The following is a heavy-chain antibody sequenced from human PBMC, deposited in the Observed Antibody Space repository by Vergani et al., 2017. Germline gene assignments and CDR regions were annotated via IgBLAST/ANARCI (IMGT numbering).Heavy chain of an antibody. J-gene: IGHJ5*02. Sequence: QVQLQQWGAGLLKPSETLSLTCAVYGGSFSGYYWSWIRQPPGKGLEWIGEINHSGSTNYNPSLKSRVTISVDTSKNQFSLKLSSVTAAATAVYYCARVATLLGYCSGGSCYSGGGNWFDPWGQGTLVTVSS. CDR2: INHSGST. V-gene: IGHV4-34*01. CDR1: GGSFSGYY. CDR3: ARVATLLGYCSGGSCYSGGGNWFDP. D-gene: IGHD2-15*01.